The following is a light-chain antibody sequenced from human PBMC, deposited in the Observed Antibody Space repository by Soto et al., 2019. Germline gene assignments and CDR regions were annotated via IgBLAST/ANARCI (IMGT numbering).Light chain of an antibody. CDR1: KDIGSW. Sequence: DIQMTQSPSSVSASVGDRVTITCRASKDIGSWLAWYQQKPGKAPDLLIYGASILQSGVPSRFYGSGSEQDFTLTISGPQPEEFATYYCQQFGSVPITFGQGTRLEIK. V-gene: IGKV1-12*01. CDR2: GAS. CDR3: QQFGSVPIT. J-gene: IGKJ5*01.